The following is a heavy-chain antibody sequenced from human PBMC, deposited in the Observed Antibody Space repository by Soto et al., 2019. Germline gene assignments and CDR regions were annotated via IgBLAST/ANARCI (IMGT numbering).Heavy chain of an antibody. J-gene: IGHJ6*02. CDR3: ARDQAYDYTSPGDYYYSGMDV. CDR2: IYYSGST. D-gene: IGHD4-4*01. CDR1: GGSISSGGHY. Sequence: SETLSLTCTVSGGSISSGGHYWNWIRQHPGKGLEWIGYIYYSGSTYYNPSLKSRVTISVDTSKNQFSLKLSSVTAADTAVYYCARDQAYDYTSPGDYYYSGMDVWGQGTTVTVSS. V-gene: IGHV4-31*03.